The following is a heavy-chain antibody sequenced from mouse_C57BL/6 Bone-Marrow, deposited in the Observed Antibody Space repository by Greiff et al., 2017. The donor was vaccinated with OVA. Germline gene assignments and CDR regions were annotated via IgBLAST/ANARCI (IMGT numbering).Heavy chain of an antibody. V-gene: IGHV1-54*01. Sequence: QVQLQQPGAELVRPGTSVKVSCKASGYAFTNYLIEWVKQRPGQGLEWIGVLNPGSGGTNYNEKFKGKATLTAAKSSSTAYMQLSSLTSEDSAVYFCARSGYYGLYWYFDVWGTGTTVTVSS. J-gene: IGHJ1*03. CDR3: ARSGYYGLYWYFDV. CDR1: GYAFTNYL. D-gene: IGHD1-1*01. CDR2: LNPGSGGT.